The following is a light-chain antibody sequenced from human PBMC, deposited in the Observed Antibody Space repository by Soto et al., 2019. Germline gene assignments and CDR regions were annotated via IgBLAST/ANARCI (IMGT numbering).Light chain of an antibody. CDR3: QQYINYSWT. V-gene: IGKV1-5*03. CDR1: RSFDDW. J-gene: IGKJ1*01. Sequence: DFPMTQSPSTLSASVGDTVTITCRASRSFDDWLAWYQQRPGKAPKLLIYKASNLESGVPSRFSGSGFGTEFTLTISSLQPDDFATYYCQQYINYSWTFGPGTKVEI. CDR2: KAS.